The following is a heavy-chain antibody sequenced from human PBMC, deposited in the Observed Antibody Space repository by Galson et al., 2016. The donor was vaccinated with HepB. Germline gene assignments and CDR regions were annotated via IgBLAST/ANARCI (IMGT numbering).Heavy chain of an antibody. Sequence: SLRLSCAVSGLTFSDYWMSWVRQAPGMGLEWVANIRHDGVVKIYADSVRGRFTISRDSSKSALYLQMNSLRVDDTAVYYCAILSWGGSWYGDWGQGTLVTVSS. J-gene: IGHJ4*02. CDR3: AILSWGGSWYGD. D-gene: IGHD6-13*01. CDR2: IRHDGVVK. CDR1: GLTFSDYW. V-gene: IGHV3-7*03.